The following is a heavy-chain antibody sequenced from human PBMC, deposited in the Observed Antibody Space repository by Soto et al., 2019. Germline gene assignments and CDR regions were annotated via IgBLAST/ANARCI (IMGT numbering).Heavy chain of an antibody. CDR1: GDSITSGESY. V-gene: IGHV4-30-4*01. D-gene: IGHD1-1*01. CDR2: IYYSGST. CDR3: ARERTGTTSMDV. Sequence: PSETLSLTCTVSGDSITSGESYWSWIRQPPGKGLEWIGYIYYSGSTYYNPSLKSRISISVDTSKNQFSLKLRSVTAADTAVYYCARERTGTTSMDVWGQGTTVTVS. J-gene: IGHJ6*02.